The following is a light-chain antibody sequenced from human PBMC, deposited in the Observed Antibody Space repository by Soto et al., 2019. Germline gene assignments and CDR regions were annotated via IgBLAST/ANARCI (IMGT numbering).Light chain of an antibody. V-gene: IGKV1-39*01. CDR1: QRISYY. CDR3: QQSYSTPFT. Sequence: DIQMTQSPSSLSASVGDRVTITCRASQRISYYLNWFQQKPGRAPKLLIYAASSLEAGVPSRYSGSGSGTDFTLTISSLQPEDFATYYCQQSYSTPFTFGQRTRLEVK. J-gene: IGKJ5*01. CDR2: AAS.